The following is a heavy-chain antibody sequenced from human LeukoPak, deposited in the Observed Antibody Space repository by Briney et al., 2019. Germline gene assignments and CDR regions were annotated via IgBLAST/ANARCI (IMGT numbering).Heavy chain of an antibody. CDR1: GESFTGYY. CDR2: INHSGST. V-gene: IGHV4-34*01. Sequence: PSETLSLTCAVYGESFTGYYWTWIRQPPGKGLEWTGEINHSGSTNYNPSLKSRVIISVDTSKNQFSLRLRSVTDADTAVYYCARAREVATIDYWGQGTPVTVSS. D-gene: IGHD2-15*01. J-gene: IGHJ4*02. CDR3: ARAREVATIDY.